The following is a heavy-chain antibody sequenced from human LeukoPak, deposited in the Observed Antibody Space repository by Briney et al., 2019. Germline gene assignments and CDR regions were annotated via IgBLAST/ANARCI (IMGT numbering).Heavy chain of an antibody. Sequence: SETLSLTCTVSGGSISSYYWSWIRQPPGKGQEWIGYIHYSGSTNYNPSLKSRVTISVDTSKNQFSLKLNSVTAADTAVYYCARMVGYSYGLHYWGQGTLVTVSS. CDR3: ARMVGYSYGLHY. CDR1: GGSISSYY. J-gene: IGHJ4*02. D-gene: IGHD5-18*01. V-gene: IGHV4-59*12. CDR2: IHYSGST.